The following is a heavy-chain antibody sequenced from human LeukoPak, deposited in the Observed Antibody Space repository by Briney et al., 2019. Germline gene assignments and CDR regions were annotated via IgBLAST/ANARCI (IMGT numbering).Heavy chain of an antibody. J-gene: IGHJ6*02. V-gene: IGHV3-11*01. D-gene: IGHD2-2*01. Sequence: PGGSLRLSCAASGFPFSDYYMSWIRQAPGKGLGWVSYISGSGSKIYYADSVKGRFTISRDNAKSSLYLQMISLRAEDTAGYYCARGFDCSSTSFSCMDLWGQGTTVTVSS. CDR3: ARGFDCSSTSFSCMDL. CDR2: ISGSGSKI. CDR1: GFPFSDYY.